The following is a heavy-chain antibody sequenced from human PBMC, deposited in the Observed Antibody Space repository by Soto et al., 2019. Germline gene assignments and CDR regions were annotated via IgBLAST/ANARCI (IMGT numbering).Heavy chain of an antibody. V-gene: IGHV4-30-2*01. CDR1: GGSISSGGYS. D-gene: IGHD3-16*01. CDR3: ARGLGAGDV. J-gene: IGHJ6*02. Sequence: QLQLQESGSGLVKPSQTLSLTCAVSGGSISSGGYSWSWIRQPPGKGLEWIGYIYHSGSTYYNPSLXXRXTXXVDRSKNQFSLKLSSVTAADTAVYYCARGLGAGDVWGQGTTVTVSS. CDR2: IYHSGST.